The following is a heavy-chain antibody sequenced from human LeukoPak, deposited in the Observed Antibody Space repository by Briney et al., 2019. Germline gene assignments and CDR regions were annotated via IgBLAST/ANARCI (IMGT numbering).Heavy chain of an antibody. V-gene: IGHV3-23*01. CDR3: AKSAEKVIAIRYNWFDP. Sequence: GGSLRLSCAASGFTFSSYAMSWVRQAPGKGLEWVSAISGSGGSTYYADSVKDRFTISRDNSKNTLYLQMNSLRAEDTAVYYCAKSAEKVIAIRYNWFDPWGQGTLVTVSS. J-gene: IGHJ5*02. CDR2: ISGSGGST. CDR1: GFTFSSYA. D-gene: IGHD2-21*01.